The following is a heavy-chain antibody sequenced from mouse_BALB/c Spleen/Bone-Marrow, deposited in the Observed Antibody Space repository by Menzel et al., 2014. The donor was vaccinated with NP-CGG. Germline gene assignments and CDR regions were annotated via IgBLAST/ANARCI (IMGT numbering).Heavy chain of an antibody. CDR2: IDPANGNT. J-gene: IGHJ3*01. CDR1: GFNIKDTY. CDR3: ANDCFAY. V-gene: IGHV14-3*02. D-gene: IGHD2-4*01. Sequence: VQLKESGAELVKPGASVKLSCTASGFNIKDTYMHWVKQRPEQGLEWIGRIDPANGNTKYDPKFQGKATITADTSSNTAHLHLISLTSEDTAVYYCANDCFAYWGQGTLVTVSA.